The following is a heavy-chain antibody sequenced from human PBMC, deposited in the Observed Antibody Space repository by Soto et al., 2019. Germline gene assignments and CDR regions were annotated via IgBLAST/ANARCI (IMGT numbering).Heavy chain of an antibody. D-gene: IGHD2-15*01. J-gene: IGHJ4*02. V-gene: IGHV3-30*18. CDR1: GFTFSSYG. Sequence: QVQLVESGGGVVQPGRSLRLSCAASGFTFSSYGMHWVRQAPGKGLEWVAVISYDGSNKYYADSVKGRFTISRDNSKNTLYLQMNSLRAEDTAVYYCAKGGIVVVVALIDYWGQGTLVTVSS. CDR2: ISYDGSNK. CDR3: AKGGIVVVVALIDY.